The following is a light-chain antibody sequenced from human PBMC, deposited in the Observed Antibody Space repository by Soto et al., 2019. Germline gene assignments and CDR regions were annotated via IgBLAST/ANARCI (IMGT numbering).Light chain of an antibody. CDR3: QQSYNSLLLT. J-gene: IGKJ4*01. V-gene: IGKV1-39*01. Sequence: DIQMTQSPSSLSASVGDRVTITCRASQSISTYINWYQQKPGEAPKLLIYSASNLQTGVPSRFSGSGSGTDFTLTISSLQPEDFATYYCQQSYNSLLLTFGGGTKVE. CDR2: SAS. CDR1: QSISTY.